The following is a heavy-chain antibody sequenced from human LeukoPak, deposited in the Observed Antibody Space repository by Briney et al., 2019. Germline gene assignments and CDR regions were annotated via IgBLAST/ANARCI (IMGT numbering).Heavy chain of an antibody. V-gene: IGHV3-66*01. CDR2: LYSGGST. D-gene: IGHD5-24*01. CDR3: ASRDKGYYYGMDV. J-gene: IGHJ6*02. Sequence: GGSLRLSCAASGFTFTIYAMSWVRQSPGKGLEWVSLLYSGGSTYYADSVKGRFSISRDNSKNTLYLQMNSLRAEDTAVYYCASRDKGYYYGMDVWGQGTTVTVSS. CDR1: GFTFTIYA.